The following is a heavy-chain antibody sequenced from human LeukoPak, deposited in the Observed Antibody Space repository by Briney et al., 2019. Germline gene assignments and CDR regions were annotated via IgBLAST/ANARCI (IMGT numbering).Heavy chain of an antibody. J-gene: IGHJ3*02. CDR1: GYTFTSYG. CDR3: ATDHKAAAGIWNAFDI. V-gene: IGHV1-18*01. CDR2: ISAYNGNT. Sequence: ASVKVSRKASGYTFTSYGISWVRQAPGQGLEWMGWISAYNGNTNYAQKLQGRVTMTTDTSTSTAYMELSSLRSEDTAVYYCATDHKAAAGIWNAFDIWGQGTMVTVSS. D-gene: IGHD6-13*01.